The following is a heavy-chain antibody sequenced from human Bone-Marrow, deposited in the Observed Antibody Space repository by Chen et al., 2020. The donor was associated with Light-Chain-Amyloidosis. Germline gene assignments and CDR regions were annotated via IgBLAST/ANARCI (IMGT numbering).Heavy chain of an antibody. CDR2: INHSGST. V-gene: IGHV4-34*01. D-gene: IGHD1-1*01. J-gene: IGHJ6*03. CDR1: GGSFSGYY. Sequence: QVQLQQLGAGLLKPSETLSLTCAVYGGSFSGYYWSWIRQPPGKGLEWIGEINHSGSTNYNPALKRRVTISVDTSKNQFSLELSSVTAADTAVYYCARGGSTTGTYYYYMDVWGKGTTVTVSS. CDR3: ARGGSTTGTYYYYMDV.